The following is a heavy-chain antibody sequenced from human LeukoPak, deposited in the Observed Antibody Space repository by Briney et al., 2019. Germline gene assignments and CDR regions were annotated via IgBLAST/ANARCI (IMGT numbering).Heavy chain of an antibody. CDR1: GGSISSYY. CDR3: ARTQRGAFDI. J-gene: IGHJ3*02. D-gene: IGHD3-16*01. CDR2: IYYSGST. Sequence: SETLSLTCTVSGGSISSYYWNWIRQPPGKGLEWIGSIYYSGSTNYNPSLKSRLTISVDTSKNQFSLKLSSVTAADTAVYYCARTQRGAFDIWGQGTMVTVSS. V-gene: IGHV4-59*01.